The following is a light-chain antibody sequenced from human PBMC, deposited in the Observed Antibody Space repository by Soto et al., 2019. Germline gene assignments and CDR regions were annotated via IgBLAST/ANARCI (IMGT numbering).Light chain of an antibody. J-gene: IGLJ1*01. CDR3: SSYTSSSTYNYV. Sequence: QSVLTQPASVSGSPGQSITISCTGTSSDVGAYNFVSWYQHPPGRAPKLMIYEVSNRPSGVSNRFSGSKSGNTASLTISGLQAEDEADYYCSSYTSSSTYNYVFGTGTKVTVL. V-gene: IGLV2-14*01. CDR2: EVS. CDR1: SSDVGAYNF.